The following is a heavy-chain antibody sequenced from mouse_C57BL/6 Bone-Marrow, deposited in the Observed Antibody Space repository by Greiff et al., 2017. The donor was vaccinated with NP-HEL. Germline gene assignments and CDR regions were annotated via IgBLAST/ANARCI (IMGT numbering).Heavy chain of an antibody. J-gene: IGHJ3*01. Sequence: VKLQQPGAELVKPGASVKLSCKASGYTFTSYWMHWVKQRPGQGLEWIGMIHPNSGSTNYNEKFKSKATLTVDKSSSTAYMQLSSLTSEDSAVYYCAGIGFAWFAYWGQGTLVTVSA. CDR3: AGIGFAWFAY. CDR2: IHPNSGST. CDR1: GYTFTSYW. D-gene: IGHD2-14*01. V-gene: IGHV1-64*01.